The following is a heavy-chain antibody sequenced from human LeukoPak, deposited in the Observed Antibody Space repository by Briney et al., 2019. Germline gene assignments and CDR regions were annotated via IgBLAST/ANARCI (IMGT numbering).Heavy chain of an antibody. CDR1: GGSISSYY. D-gene: IGHD1-26*01. J-gene: IGHJ4*02. V-gene: IGHV4-59*01. CDR2: IYYSGST. CDR3: AREDVRSGSYSH. Sequence: PSETLSLTCIVSGGSISSYYWGWIRQPPGKGLEWIGYIYYSGSTNYNPSLKSRVTISVDTSKNQFSLKLSSVTAADTAVYYCAREDVRSGSYSHWGQGTLVTVSS.